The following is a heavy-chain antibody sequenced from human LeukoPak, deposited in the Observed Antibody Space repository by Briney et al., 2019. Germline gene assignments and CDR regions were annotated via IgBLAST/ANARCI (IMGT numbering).Heavy chain of an antibody. CDR1: GGSISSSSYY. CDR2: IYTSGGT. J-gene: IGHJ3*02. CDR3: ARVPTGIGLAFDI. D-gene: IGHD4-17*01. Sequence: PSETLSLTCTVSGGSISSSSYYWGWIRQPPGKGLEWIGRIYTSGGTNYNPSLKSRVTISVDTSKNQFSLKLSSVAAADTAVYYCARVPTGIGLAFDIWGQGTMVTVSS. V-gene: IGHV4-39*07.